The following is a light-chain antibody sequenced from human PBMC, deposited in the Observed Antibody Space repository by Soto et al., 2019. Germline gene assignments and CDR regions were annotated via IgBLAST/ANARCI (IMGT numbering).Light chain of an antibody. Sequence: SVLTQPPSAPGSPGQSVTISCTGTSSDVGGYEYVSWYQQHPGKAPKLIIYEVTKRPSGVPDRFSGSKSGNTASLTVSGLQAEDEADYYCSSYAGSHPYVFGTGTKVTVL. CDR1: SSDVGGYEY. CDR3: SSYAGSHPYV. CDR2: EVT. V-gene: IGLV2-8*01. J-gene: IGLJ1*01.